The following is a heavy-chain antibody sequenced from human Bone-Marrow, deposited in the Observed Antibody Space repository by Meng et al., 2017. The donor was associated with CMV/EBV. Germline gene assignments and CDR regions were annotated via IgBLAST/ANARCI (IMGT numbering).Heavy chain of an antibody. D-gene: IGHD3-3*01. CDR3: ARDGYDFWSGYYRVLPQTYYYYGMDV. Sequence: GGSLRLSCTVSGGSISSSSYYWGWIRQPPGKGLEWVSYISSSGSTIYYADSVKGRFTISRDNAKNSLYLQMNSLRAEDTAVYYCARDGYDFWSGYYRVLPQTYYYYGMDVWGQGTTVTVSS. CDR2: ISSSGSTI. CDR1: GGSISSSSYY. J-gene: IGHJ6*02. V-gene: IGHV3-11*04.